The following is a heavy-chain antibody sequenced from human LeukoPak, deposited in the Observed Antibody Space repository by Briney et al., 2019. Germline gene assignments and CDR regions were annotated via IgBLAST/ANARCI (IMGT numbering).Heavy chain of an antibody. CDR2: IKQDGSEK. CDR3: ARDKFGGTDY. CDR1: GFTFSSSW. Sequence: GGSLRLSCAASGFTFSSSWMSWVRQAPGKGLEWVANIKQDGSEKYYVDSVKGGFTISRDNAKNSLYLQMNNLRVEDTAVYYCARDKFGGTDYWGQGTLVTVSS. D-gene: IGHD3-16*01. J-gene: IGHJ4*02. V-gene: IGHV3-7*01.